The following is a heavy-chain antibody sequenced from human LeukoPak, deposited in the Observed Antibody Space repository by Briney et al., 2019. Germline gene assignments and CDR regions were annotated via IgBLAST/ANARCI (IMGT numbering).Heavy chain of an antibody. V-gene: IGHV3-48*04. CDR2: ISSSSSTI. J-gene: IGHJ6*03. CDR3: AREDSSSWYAYYYMDV. CDR1: GFTFSSDS. D-gene: IGHD6-13*01. Sequence: GGSLRPSCAAAGFTFSSDSIDWVRQAPGNGLGWVSYISSSSSTIYYADSVKGRFTISRDNAKNSLYLQMNSLRAEDTAVYYCAREDSSSWYAYYYMDVWGKGTTVTVSS.